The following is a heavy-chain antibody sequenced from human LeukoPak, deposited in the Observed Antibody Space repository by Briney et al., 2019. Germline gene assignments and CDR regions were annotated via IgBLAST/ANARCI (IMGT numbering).Heavy chain of an antibody. D-gene: IGHD5-12*01. CDR1: GGTFSRYT. V-gene: IGHV1-69*04. CDR3: VRDLRGYSGYDPYNWFDP. J-gene: IGHJ5*02. Sequence: SVKVSCKASGGTFSRYTISWVRQAPGQGLEWMGRIIPILGIANYAQKFQGRVTITADKSTSTAYMELSSLRSEDTAVYYCVRDLRGYSGYDPYNWFDPWGQGTLVTVSS. CDR2: IIPILGIA.